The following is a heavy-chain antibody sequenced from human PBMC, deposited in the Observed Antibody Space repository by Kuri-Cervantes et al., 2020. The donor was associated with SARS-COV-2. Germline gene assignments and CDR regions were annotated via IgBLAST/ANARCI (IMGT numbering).Heavy chain of an antibody. Sequence: GESLKISCAASGFTFSSYSMNWVRQAPGKGLEYVSAISSNGGSTYYADSVKGRFTISRDNSKNTLYLQMSSLRAEDTAVYYCAKVGVSGYSLSAFDYWGQGTLVTVSS. CDR1: GFTFSSYS. D-gene: IGHD5-18*01. CDR2: ISSNGGST. CDR3: AKVGVSGYSLSAFDY. J-gene: IGHJ4*02. V-gene: IGHV3-64D*08.